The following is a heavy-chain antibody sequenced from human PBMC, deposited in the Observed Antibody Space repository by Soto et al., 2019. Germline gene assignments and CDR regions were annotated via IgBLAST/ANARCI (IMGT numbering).Heavy chain of an antibody. V-gene: IGHV3-74*01. J-gene: IGHJ4*02. CDR1: AFRFYRCC. CDR3: ASLYSSAWARGY. Sequence: PGGSLRLSCAASAFRFYRCCMHCVRQDPGKGLVWVSRISSDGSSTNYADSVKGRFTISRDNAKNTLYLQMNNLRAEDTAVYYCASLYSSAWARGYWDQGTLVTISS. CDR2: ISSDGSST. D-gene: IGHD6-19*01.